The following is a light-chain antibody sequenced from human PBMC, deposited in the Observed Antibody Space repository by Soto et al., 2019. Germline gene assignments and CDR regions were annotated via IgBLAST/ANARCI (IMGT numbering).Light chain of an antibody. CDR3: QQYYRYSWT. J-gene: IGKJ1*01. CDR2: KAS. V-gene: IGKV1-5*03. Sequence: DIKMTQSPSTLSASVGDRVTITCRASQSIDSWLAWYQQKPGKAPQLLISKASSLESGVPSRFTGSGSGTEFTLSISGLQPDDLATYYCQQYYRYSWTFGPGTKVEIK. CDR1: QSIDSW.